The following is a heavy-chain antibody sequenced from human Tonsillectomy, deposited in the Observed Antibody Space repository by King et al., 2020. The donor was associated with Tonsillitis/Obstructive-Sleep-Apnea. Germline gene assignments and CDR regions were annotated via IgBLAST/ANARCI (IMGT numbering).Heavy chain of an antibody. CDR2: INHSGST. Sequence: VQLQQWGAGLLKPSETLSLTCAVYGGSFSGYYRNWIRQPPGKGLEWIGEINHSGSTNYNPSLKSRVTISVDTSKNQFALKLSSVTAADTAVYYCAREVTTGAFDIWGQGTMVTVSS. D-gene: IGHD4-17*01. V-gene: IGHV4-34*01. CDR1: GGSFSGYY. J-gene: IGHJ3*02. CDR3: AREVTTGAFDI.